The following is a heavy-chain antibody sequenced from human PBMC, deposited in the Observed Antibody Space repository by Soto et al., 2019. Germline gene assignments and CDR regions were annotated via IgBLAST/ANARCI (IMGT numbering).Heavy chain of an antibody. D-gene: IGHD3-3*01. CDR3: ATDGVLVDAFDI. V-gene: IGHV1-3*05. Sequence: QVQLVQSGAEEKKPGASVKVSCKASGYTFTSYAMHWVRQAPGQRLEWMGWINAGNGNTKYSQKFQGRXXMXRXXSASTAYMELSSLRSEDTAVYYCATDGVLVDAFDIWGQGTMVTVSS. J-gene: IGHJ3*02. CDR1: GYTFTSYA. CDR2: INAGNGNT.